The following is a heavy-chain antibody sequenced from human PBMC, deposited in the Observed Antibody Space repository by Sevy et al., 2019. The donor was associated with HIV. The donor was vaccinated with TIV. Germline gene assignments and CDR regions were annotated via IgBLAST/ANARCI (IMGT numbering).Heavy chain of an antibody. D-gene: IGHD6-19*01. CDR3: ARQGIAVAGVYYYYYGMDV. CDR1: GGSISSSSYY. CDR2: IYYSWST. J-gene: IGHJ6*02. Sequence: SETLSLTCTVSGGSISSSSYYWGWIRQPPGKGLEWIGSIYYSWSTYYHPSLKSRVTISVDTSKNQFSLKLSSVTAADTAVYYCARQGIAVAGVYYYYYGMDVWGQGTTVTVSS. V-gene: IGHV4-39*01.